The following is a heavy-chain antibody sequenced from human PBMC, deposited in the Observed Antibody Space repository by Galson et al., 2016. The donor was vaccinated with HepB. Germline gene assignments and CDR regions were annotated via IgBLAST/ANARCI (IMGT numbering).Heavy chain of an antibody. CDR3: AREMHVAAAAAFDF. CDR2: INNDGGST. J-gene: IGHJ4*02. Sequence: SLRLSCAVSGFSSRIYAMTWVRQSPGKGLEWVSGINNDGGSTYYADSVKGRFTISRDNPKNTLYLQMNSLKVEDTAVYYCAREMHVAAAAAFDFWGRGTLVTVSS. CDR1: GFSSRIYA. D-gene: IGHD6-13*01. V-gene: IGHV3-23*01.